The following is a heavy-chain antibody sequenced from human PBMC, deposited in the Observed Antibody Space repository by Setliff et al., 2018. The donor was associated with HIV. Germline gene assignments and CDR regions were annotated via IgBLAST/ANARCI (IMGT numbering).Heavy chain of an antibody. Sequence: SVKVSCKASGYTFTNYGISWVRQAPGQGLEWMGWISAYNGNTNYAQKLQGRVTMTTDTSTSTVYMELRSLRSDDTAVYYCARYDSSGYYPSNYYYGMDVWGQGTSVTSP. CDR3: ARYDSSGYYPSNYYYGMDV. V-gene: IGHV1-18*01. J-gene: IGHJ6*02. CDR2: ISAYNGNT. CDR1: GYTFTNYG. D-gene: IGHD3-22*01.